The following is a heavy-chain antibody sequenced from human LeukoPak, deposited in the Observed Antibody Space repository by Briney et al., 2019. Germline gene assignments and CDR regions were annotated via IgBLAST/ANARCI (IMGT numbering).Heavy chain of an antibody. V-gene: IGHV1-8*02. CDR1: GYTFTSYG. CDR2: MNPNSGNT. Sequence: ASVKVSCKASGYTFTSYGINWVRQATGQGLEWMGWMNPNSGNTGYAQKFQGRVTMTRNTSISTAYMELSSLRSEDTAVYYCARGWFGGGGSDYWGQGTLVTVSS. J-gene: IGHJ4*02. D-gene: IGHD3-10*01. CDR3: ARGWFGGGGSDY.